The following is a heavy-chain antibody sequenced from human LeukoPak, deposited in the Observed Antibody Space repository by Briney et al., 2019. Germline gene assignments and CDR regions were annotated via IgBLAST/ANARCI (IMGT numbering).Heavy chain of an antibody. D-gene: IGHD4-11*01. CDR1: GGSISSGGYY. J-gene: IGHJ4*02. CDR2: IYHSGST. Sequence: SETLSLTCTVSGGSISSGGYYWSWIRQPPGKGLEWIGYIYHSGSTYYNPSLKSRVTISVDRSKNQFSLKLSSVTAADTAVYYCASNVRTTVTTPLDYWGQGTLVTVSS. CDR3: ASNVRTTVTTPLDY. V-gene: IGHV4-30-2*01.